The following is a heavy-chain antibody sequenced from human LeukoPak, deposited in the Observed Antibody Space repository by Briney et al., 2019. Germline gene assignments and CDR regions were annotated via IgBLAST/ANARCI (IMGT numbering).Heavy chain of an antibody. CDR1: GCSVNSSSYY. CDR3: ARSSMFRGVTFDY. Sequence: SGALSLTCTVSGCSVNSSSYYWGWLRQRPGKALEWIGSVYHSGYTYYNPFLSSRLTISIDTSKKQFSLRLSPVTAADTAVYYCARSSMFRGVTFDYWGQGTLVTVSS. D-gene: IGHD3-10*01. CDR2: VYHSGYT. J-gene: IGHJ4*02. V-gene: IGHV4-39*01.